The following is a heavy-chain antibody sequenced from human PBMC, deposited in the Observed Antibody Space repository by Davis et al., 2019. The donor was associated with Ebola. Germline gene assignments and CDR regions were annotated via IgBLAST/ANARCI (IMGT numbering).Heavy chain of an antibody. D-gene: IGHD3-16*01. CDR2: ISPDGSDK. Sequence: GESLKISCAASGISFSKYGMFWVRQAPGKVMEWVAVISPDGSDKNYADSVKGRFTISRDNSKNTLYLQMNSLRAEDTAVYYCARHTSLGYWGQGTLVTVSS. V-gene: IGHV3-30*03. J-gene: IGHJ4*02. CDR3: ARHTSLGY. CDR1: GISFSKYG.